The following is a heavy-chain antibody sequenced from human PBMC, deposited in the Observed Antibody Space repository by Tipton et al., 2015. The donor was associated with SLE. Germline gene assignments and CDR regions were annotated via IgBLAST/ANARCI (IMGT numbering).Heavy chain of an antibody. V-gene: IGHV4-4*07. CDR1: GASVSRYY. J-gene: IGHJ3*02. Sequence: TLSLTCSVSGASVSRYYWTLIRQPAGKGLEYIGRIYISGGTNYNPSLDSRVTMSVDTSKNQVSLKLTSVTAADTAVYYCARDGRGDDSFDIWGQGTMVSVSS. CDR3: ARDGRGDDSFDI. CDR2: IYISGGT.